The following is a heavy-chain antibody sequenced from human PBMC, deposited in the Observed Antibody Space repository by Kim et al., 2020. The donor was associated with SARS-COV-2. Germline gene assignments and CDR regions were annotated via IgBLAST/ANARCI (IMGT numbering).Heavy chain of an antibody. CDR2: IYYSGST. V-gene: IGHV4-39*07. D-gene: IGHD4-4*01. CDR1: GGSISSRSYF. J-gene: IGHJ4*02. Sequence: SETLSLTCAVSGGSISSRSYFWGWLRQPPGKGPEWIATIYYSGSTYYNPSLKSRATISVDTSKNQFSLKLSSVTAADTAVYFCARDPGWGGNSADYFDYWGQGTLVTVSS. CDR3: ARDPGWGGNSADYFDY.